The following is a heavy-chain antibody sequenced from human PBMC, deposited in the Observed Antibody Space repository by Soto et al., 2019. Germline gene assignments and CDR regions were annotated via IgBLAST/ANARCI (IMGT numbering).Heavy chain of an antibody. CDR3: ARDKSGYGSPVDY. CDR1: GGSISSGSCH. V-gene: IGHV4-30-4*01. J-gene: IGHJ4*02. D-gene: IGHD4-17*01. Sequence: SETLSLTCTVSGGSISSGSCHWNWIRQPPGKGLEWIGYIYYSGSTYYNPSLKSRVTISVDTSKNQFSLKLSSVSAADTAVYYCARDKSGYGSPVDYWGQGSLVTVSS. CDR2: IYYSGST.